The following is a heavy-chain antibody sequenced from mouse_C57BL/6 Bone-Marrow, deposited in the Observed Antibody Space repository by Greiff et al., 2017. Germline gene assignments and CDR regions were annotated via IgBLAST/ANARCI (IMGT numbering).Heavy chain of an antibody. CDR2: INPSTGGT. J-gene: IGHJ4*01. D-gene: IGHD2-3*01. Sequence: VQLKESGPELVKPGASVKISCKASGYSFTGYYMNWVKQSPEKSLEWIGEINPSTGGTTYNQKFKAKATLTVDKSSSTAYMQLKSLTSEDSAVYYCAREDGYYVRAMDYWGQGTSVTVSS. CDR3: AREDGYYVRAMDY. V-gene: IGHV1-42*01. CDR1: GYSFTGYY.